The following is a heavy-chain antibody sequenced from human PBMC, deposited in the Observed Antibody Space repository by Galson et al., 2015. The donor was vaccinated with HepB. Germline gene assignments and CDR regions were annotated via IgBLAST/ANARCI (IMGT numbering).Heavy chain of an antibody. J-gene: IGHJ4*02. CDR2: IWYDGSNK. Sequence: SLRLSCAASGFTFSSYAMHWVRQAPGKGLEWVAVIWYDGSNKYYADSVKGRFTISRDNSKYMMYLQMNSLRAEDTAVYYCARGEYGQWLVLDYWGQGTLVTVSS. D-gene: IGHD6-19*01. V-gene: IGHV3-33*01. CDR1: GFTFSSYA. CDR3: ARGEYGQWLVLDY.